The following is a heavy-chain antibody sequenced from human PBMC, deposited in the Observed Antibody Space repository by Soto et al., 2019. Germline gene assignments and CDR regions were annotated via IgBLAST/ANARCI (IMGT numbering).Heavy chain of an antibody. CDR2: MRTKANNYAT. D-gene: IGHD2-2*01. CDR3: TTLIYCDSSSCCLY. J-gene: IGHJ4*02. Sequence: PGGSLRLSCAASGFAFRGSTVHWVRQAPGKGLEWIGRMRTKANNYATTYIESIKGRFTVSRDDSKNMAFLQMNSLKTEDTAVYYCTTLIYCDSSSCCLYWGQGTPVT. V-gene: IGHV3-73*01. CDR1: GFAFRGST.